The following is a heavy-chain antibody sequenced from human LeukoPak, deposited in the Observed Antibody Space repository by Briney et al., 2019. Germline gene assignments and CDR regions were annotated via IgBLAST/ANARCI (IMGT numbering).Heavy chain of an antibody. D-gene: IGHD6-6*01. Sequence: GGSLRLSCAASGFTFSSYWMHWVRQAPGKGLVWVSRINSDGSSTTYADSVKGRFTISRDNSKNTLYLQMNSLRAEDTAVYYCAKETSSSFDYWGQGTLVTASS. CDR3: AKETSSSFDY. V-gene: IGHV3-74*01. J-gene: IGHJ4*02. CDR2: INSDGSST. CDR1: GFTFSSYW.